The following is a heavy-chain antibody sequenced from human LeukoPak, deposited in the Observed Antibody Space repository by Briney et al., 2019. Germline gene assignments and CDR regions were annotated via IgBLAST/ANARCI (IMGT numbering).Heavy chain of an antibody. J-gene: IGHJ3*02. CDR2: INPDGNEK. D-gene: IGHD1/OR15-1a*01. Sequence: GGSLRLSCAASGFTFSTYWMHLLRQAPGKAPEWVANINPDGNEKHYVDSVRGRFTVSGDNAKNSLFLQVSSLRAEDTAVYYCARGNNGALDIWGQGTMVIVSS. CDR1: GFTFSTYW. V-gene: IGHV3-7*01. CDR3: ARGNNGALDI.